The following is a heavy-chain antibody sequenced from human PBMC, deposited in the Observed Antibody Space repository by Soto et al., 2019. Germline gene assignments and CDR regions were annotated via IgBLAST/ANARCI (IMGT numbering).Heavy chain of an antibody. V-gene: IGHV3-64*01. D-gene: IGHD6-6*01. CDR1: GFTLRGYA. Sequence: EVQLAESGGGLAQPGGSLRLSCAASGFTLRGYAMDWVRQAPGKGLEYVSGISSNGVGTYYANSVQGRFTISRDNSKNTVYLQMGSLRPEDMAVYYCARRARPDFDYMDVWGKGTTFTVS. CDR2: ISSNGVGT. J-gene: IGHJ6*03. CDR3: ARRARPDFDYMDV.